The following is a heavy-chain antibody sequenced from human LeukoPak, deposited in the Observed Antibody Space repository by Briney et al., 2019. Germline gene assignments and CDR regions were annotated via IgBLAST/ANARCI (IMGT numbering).Heavy chain of an antibody. J-gene: IGHJ3*02. CDR1: GLTFGDYA. Sequence: PGGSLRLSCTASGLTFGDYAMSWVRQAPGKGLEWVSFIRSKAYGGTTEYAASVKGRFIISRDDSKSIAYLQINSLKTEDTAVYYCSRVRYCSGRSCYFGAFDIWGQGTMVTVSS. V-gene: IGHV3-49*04. CDR2: IRSKAYGGTT. D-gene: IGHD2-15*01. CDR3: SRVRYCSGRSCYFGAFDI.